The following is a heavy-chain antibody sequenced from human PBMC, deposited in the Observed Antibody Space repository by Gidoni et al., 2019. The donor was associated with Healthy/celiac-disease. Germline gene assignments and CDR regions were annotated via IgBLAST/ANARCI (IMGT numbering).Heavy chain of an antibody. CDR2: IYPGDSDT. J-gene: IGHJ3*02. D-gene: IGHD5-18*01. V-gene: IGHV5-51*03. Sequence: EVQLVQSGAEVKKPGESLKISCKGSGYSFTSYWIGWVRQMPGKGLEWMGIIYPGDSDTRYSPSFQGQVTISADKSISTAYLQWSSLKASDTAMYYCARFKYHGYSYGPLSAFDIWGQGTMVTVSS. CDR1: GYSFTSYW. CDR3: ARFKYHGYSYGPLSAFDI.